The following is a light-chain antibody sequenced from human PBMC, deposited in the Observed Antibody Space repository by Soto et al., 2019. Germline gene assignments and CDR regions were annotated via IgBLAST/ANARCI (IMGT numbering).Light chain of an antibody. CDR3: SSFAPSYRVI. J-gene: IGLJ2*01. CDR2: DVA. Sequence: QSALTQPRSVSGSPGQSVTISCTGSRSDVGGYKYVSWYQQFPGKAPKLIIYDVAKRPSGVPGRFSGSKSGNTASLTISGLQAEDEGDYYCSSFAPSYRVIFGGGTKVTVL. CDR1: RSDVGGYKY. V-gene: IGLV2-11*01.